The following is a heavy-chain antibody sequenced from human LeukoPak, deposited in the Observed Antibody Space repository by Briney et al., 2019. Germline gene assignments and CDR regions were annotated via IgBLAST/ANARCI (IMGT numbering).Heavy chain of an antibody. CDR1: GGSISSYY. Sequence: SETLSLTCTVSGGSISSYYWSWIRQPPGKGLEWIGYIYYSGSTNYNPSLKSRVTISVDTSKNQFSLKLSSVTAADTAVYYCAGASSGWYYYWGQGTLVTASS. V-gene: IGHV4-59*08. CDR3: AGASSGWYYY. CDR2: IYYSGST. J-gene: IGHJ4*02. D-gene: IGHD6-19*01.